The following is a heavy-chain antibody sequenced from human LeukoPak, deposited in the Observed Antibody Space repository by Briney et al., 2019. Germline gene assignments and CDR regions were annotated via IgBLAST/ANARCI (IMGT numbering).Heavy chain of an antibody. V-gene: IGHV1-46*01. CDR3: ARGSIPGGYYTSGELAS. D-gene: IGHD3-16*01. J-gene: IGHJ5*02. CDR2: INPSGGGT. CDR1: GHTFTSYY. Sequence: GASVKVSCKASGHTFTSYYIHWVRQAPGQGLERMEIINPSGGGTSYAQKFQGRVTMTRDTSTSTVYMELSSLRSEDTAVYYCARGSIPGGYYTSGELASWGQGTLVTVSS.